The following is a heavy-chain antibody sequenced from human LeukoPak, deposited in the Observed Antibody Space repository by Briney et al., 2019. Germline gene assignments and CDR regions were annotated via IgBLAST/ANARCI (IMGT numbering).Heavy chain of an antibody. CDR2: INPNSGAT. CDR1: GYTFNDYY. J-gene: IGHJ3*02. Sequence: ASVKVSCKASGYTFNDYYVHWVRQAPGQGLEWMGWINPNSGATYYAQNFQGRVTLTRDTSISTAYMELSSLRSDDTAVYYCASPSGYDSDAFDIWGQGTMVTVSS. CDR3: ASPSGYDSDAFDI. V-gene: IGHV1-2*02. D-gene: IGHD5-12*01.